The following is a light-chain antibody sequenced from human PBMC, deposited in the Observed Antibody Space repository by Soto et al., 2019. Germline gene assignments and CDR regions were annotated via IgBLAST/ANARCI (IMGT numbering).Light chain of an antibody. CDR1: QSISDW. CDR2: RAS. V-gene: IGKV1-5*03. Sequence: DVQMTQSPSTLSASVGDRVTITCRASQSISDWLAWYQQKPGKAPRLLIYRASTFQSGVPSRFRGSGSGTEFTLTISSLQPDDFATYYCQHYNSYSEAFGQGTKVDIK. J-gene: IGKJ1*01. CDR3: QHYNSYSEA.